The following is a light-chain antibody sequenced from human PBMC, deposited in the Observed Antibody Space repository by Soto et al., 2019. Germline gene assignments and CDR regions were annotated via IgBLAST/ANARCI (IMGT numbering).Light chain of an antibody. J-gene: IGLJ1*01. Sequence: QSALTQPASVSGSPGQSITISCTGTSSDVGTYNLVSWYQHHPGKAPKLMISQVTKRPSGVSNRFSGSKSADTASLTISGLQAEDEADDYCCAYARGNTSYVFGTWTKVTVL. CDR1: SSDVGTYNL. CDR3: CAYARGNTSYV. V-gene: IGLV2-23*02. CDR2: QVT.